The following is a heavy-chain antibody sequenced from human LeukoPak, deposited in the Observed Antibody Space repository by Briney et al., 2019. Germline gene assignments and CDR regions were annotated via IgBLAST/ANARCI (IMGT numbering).Heavy chain of an antibody. CDR2: INPSGGST. V-gene: IGHV1-46*01. J-gene: IGHJ6*02. CDR3: ARDRSTTYYDSSGYYSRYGMDV. D-gene: IGHD3-22*01. Sequence: ASVKVSCKASGYTFTTYYMHWVRQAPGQGLEWMGIINPSGGSTTYAQRFQGRVTMTRDTSTSTVYMDLSSLRSEDTAMYYCARDRSTTYYDSSGYYSRYGMDVWGQGTTVTVSS. CDR1: GYTFTTYY.